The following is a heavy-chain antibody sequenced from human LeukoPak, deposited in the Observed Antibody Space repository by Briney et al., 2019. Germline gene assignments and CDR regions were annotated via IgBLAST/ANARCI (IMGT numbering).Heavy chain of an antibody. CDR2: IYYSGST. D-gene: IGHD2-2*01. CDR3: ARGYCSSTSCYPANDAFDI. J-gene: IGHJ3*02. V-gene: IGHV4-30-4*08. Sequence: SQTLSLTCTVSGGSISSGDYYWRWIRQPPGKGLEWIGYIYYSGSTYYNPSLKSRVTISVDTSKNQFSLKLSSVTAADTAVYYCARGYCSSTSCYPANDAFDIWGQGTMVTVSS. CDR1: GGSISSGDYY.